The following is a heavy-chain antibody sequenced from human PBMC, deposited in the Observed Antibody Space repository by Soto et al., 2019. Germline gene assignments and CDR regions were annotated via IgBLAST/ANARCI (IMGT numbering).Heavy chain of an antibody. D-gene: IGHD1-26*01. CDR1: GFTFSSYA. CDR2: ISGSGGST. V-gene: IGHV3-23*01. J-gene: IGHJ3*02. Sequence: GSLRLSCAASGFTFSSYAMSWVRQAPGKGLEWVSAISGSGGSTYYADSVRGRFTISRDNSKNTLYLQMNSLRAEDTAVYYCARGIPRSRDAFDIWGQGTMVTVSS. CDR3: ARGIPRSRDAFDI.